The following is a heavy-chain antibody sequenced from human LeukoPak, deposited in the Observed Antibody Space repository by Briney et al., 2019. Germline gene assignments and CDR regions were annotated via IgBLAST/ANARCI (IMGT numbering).Heavy chain of an antibody. CDR1: GFTFSNAW. V-gene: IGHV3-15*01. Sequence: GGSLTLSCAASGFTFSNAWMSWVRQAPGTGLEWVGRIKSKTDAGTTDYAAPVKGRFTISRDDPKNTLYVQMNSLNTEDTAMYYCTTGPYDYGSGTYYHWGQGTLVTVSS. J-gene: IGHJ4*02. D-gene: IGHD3-10*01. CDR2: IKSKTDAGTT. CDR3: TTGPYDYGSGTYYH.